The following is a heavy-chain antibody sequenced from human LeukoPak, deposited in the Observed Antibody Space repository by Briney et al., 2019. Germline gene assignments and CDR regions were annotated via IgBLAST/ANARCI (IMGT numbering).Heavy chain of an antibody. CDR3: AREGMVATFDY. D-gene: IGHD5-12*01. CDR2: ISSSSSYI. CDR1: GFTFSSYS. Sequence: SGGSLRLSCAASGFTFSSYSMNWVRQAPGKGLEWVSSISSSSSYIYYADSVKGRFTISRDKAKNSLYLQMNSLRAEDTAIYYCAREGMVATFDYWGQGTLVTVSS. V-gene: IGHV3-21*01. J-gene: IGHJ4*02.